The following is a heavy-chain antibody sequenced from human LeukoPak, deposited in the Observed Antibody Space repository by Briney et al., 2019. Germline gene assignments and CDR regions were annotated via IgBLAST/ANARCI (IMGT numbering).Heavy chain of an antibody. CDR2: ISGSAYST. D-gene: IGHD1-26*01. V-gene: IGHV3-23*01. Sequence: GGSLRLSCAASGFTFNSYAMSWVRQAPGKGLEWVSVISGSAYSTYYADSVKGRFTISRDNSKNTLYLQMNSLRAEDTAIYYCAKGATSGSYWGDYWGQGSLVTVSS. CDR3: AKGATSGSYWGDY. J-gene: IGHJ4*02. CDR1: GFTFNSYA.